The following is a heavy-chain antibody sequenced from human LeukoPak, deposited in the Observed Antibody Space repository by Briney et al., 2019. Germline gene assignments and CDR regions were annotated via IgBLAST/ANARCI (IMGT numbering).Heavy chain of an antibody. CDR2: INSDGSGT. V-gene: IGHV3-74*01. Sequence: GGSLRLSCEASGFTLNTYWMYWVRQAPGKGLLWVSRINSDGSGTTYADSVKGRFSISRDNAKNTLFLHMNSLRAEDTGVCYCARGINSGWYSPGIDYWGQGTLVTVYS. CDR1: GFTLNTYW. D-gene: IGHD6-19*01. J-gene: IGHJ4*02. CDR3: ARGINSGWYSPGIDY.